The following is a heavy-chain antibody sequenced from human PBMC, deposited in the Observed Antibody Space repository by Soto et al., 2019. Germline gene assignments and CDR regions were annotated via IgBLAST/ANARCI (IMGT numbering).Heavy chain of an antibody. V-gene: IGHV3-21*01. D-gene: IGHD3-10*02. CDR3: AREDITMFGVGY. Sequence: PGGSLRLSCAASGFTFSSYSMNWVRQAPGKGLEWVSSISSSSSYIYYADSVKGRFTISRDNAKNSLYLQMNSLRAEDTAVYYCAREDITMFGVGYWGQGTLVTVSS. CDR2: ISSSSSYI. CDR1: GFTFSSYS. J-gene: IGHJ4*02.